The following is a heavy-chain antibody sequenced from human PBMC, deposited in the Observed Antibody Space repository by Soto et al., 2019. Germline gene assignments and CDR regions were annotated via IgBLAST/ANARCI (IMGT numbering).Heavy chain of an antibody. J-gene: IGHJ4*02. CDR3: ARIPGSDYSDPQDY. V-gene: IGHV4-34*01. CDR1: GGSFSGYH. Sequence: QVQLQQWGAGLLKPSETLSLTCAVYGGSFSGYHWTWIRQSPGRGLAWIGEITHRGSPNYNPSLKSRVTISVDASKQQFSLNLRSVTAADTAVYYCARIPGSDYSDPQDYWGQGTLVTVSS. CDR2: ITHRGSP. D-gene: IGHD4-17*01.